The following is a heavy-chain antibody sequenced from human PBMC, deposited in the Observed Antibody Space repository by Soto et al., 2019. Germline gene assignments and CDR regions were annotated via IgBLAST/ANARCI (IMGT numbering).Heavy chain of an antibody. CDR2: IIPLFGTA. CDR3: ATKPGRYNVNLFWFDP. Sequence: QVQLVQSGPEVKKPGSSVKVSCQASGGTFSTSDITWLRQAPGQGFEWMGGIIPLFGTANYAQRFRGRVTITADEYTSTAYMELSSLRSEDTAVYYCATKPGRYNVNLFWFDPWGQGTLVTVSS. CDR1: GGTFSTSD. D-gene: IGHD1-20*01. V-gene: IGHV1-69*01. J-gene: IGHJ5*02.